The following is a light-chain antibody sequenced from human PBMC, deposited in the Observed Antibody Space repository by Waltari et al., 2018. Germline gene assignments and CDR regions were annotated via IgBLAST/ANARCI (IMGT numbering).Light chain of an antibody. CDR1: QLVSSY. CDR3: QQRSNWPPRYT. J-gene: IGKJ2*01. CDR2: DAS. V-gene: IGKV3-11*01. Sequence: EIVLTQSPATLSLSPGERATLSCRASQLVSSYLAWYQQKPGQAPRLLLYDASNRATGIPARFSGSGSGTDFTLTISSLEPEDFAVYYCQQRSNWPPRYTFGQGTKLEVK.